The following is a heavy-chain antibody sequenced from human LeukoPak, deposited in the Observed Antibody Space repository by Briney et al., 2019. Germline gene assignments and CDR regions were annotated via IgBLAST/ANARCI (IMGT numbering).Heavy chain of an antibody. Sequence: PSETLSLTCGVYGGSLSSYYWGWIRQPPGKGLEWIGSIYYSGSTYYNPSLKSRVTISVDTSKNQFSLKLSSVTAADTAVYYCARHPYYDSNGSFDYWGQGTLVTVSS. CDR3: ARHPYYDSNGSFDY. V-gene: IGHV4-39*01. D-gene: IGHD3-22*01. J-gene: IGHJ4*02. CDR1: GGSLSSYY. CDR2: IYYSGST.